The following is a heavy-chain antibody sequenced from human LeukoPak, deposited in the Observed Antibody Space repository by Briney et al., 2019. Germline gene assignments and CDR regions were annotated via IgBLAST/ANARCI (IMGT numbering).Heavy chain of an antibody. J-gene: IGHJ4*02. Sequence: GGSLRLSCAASGFTFSDYYMSWIRQAPGKGLEGVSYISSSSSYTNYADSVKGRFTISRDNAKNSLYLQMNSLRAEDTAVYYCARDEGTGTTDYWGQGTLVTVSS. D-gene: IGHD1-1*01. CDR3: ARDEGTGTTDY. V-gene: IGHV3-11*06. CDR1: GFTFSDYY. CDR2: ISSSSSYT.